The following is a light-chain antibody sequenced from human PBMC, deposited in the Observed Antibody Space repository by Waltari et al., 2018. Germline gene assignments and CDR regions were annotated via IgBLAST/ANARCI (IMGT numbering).Light chain of an antibody. V-gene: IGLV2-14*03. CDR3: SSYTGRYTLM. J-gene: IGLJ3*02. CDR1: SSDVGGYNY. Sequence: QSALTQPASVSGSPGQSITIPCTGTSSDVGGYNYVSWYQQHPGKAPKLMIYDVSNRPSGVSNRFSGSKSGNTASLTISGLQAEDEATYYCSSYTGRYTLMFGGGTKVTVL. CDR2: DVS.